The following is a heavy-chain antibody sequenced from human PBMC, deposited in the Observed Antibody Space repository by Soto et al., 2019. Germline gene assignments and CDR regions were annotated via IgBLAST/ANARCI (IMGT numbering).Heavy chain of an antibody. CDR2: IYYSGST. D-gene: IGHD5-18*01. Sequence: PSETLSLSCTVSGGSISSYYWSWIRQPPRKGLEWFGYIYYSGSTNYNPSLKSRVNISVDTSKNQFSLKLSSVTAADTAVYYCARASGSYGPPVGMDVWGQGTTVTVSS. CDR1: GGSISSYY. V-gene: IGHV4-59*12. CDR3: ARASGSYGPPVGMDV. J-gene: IGHJ6*02.